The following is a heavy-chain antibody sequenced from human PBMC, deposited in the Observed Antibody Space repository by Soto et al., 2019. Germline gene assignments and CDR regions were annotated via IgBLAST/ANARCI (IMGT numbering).Heavy chain of an antibody. CDR2: ISSSSSYI. J-gene: IGHJ4*02. Sequence: GSLRLSCAASGFTFSSYSMNWVRQPPGKGLEWVSSISSSSSYIYYADSVKGRFTISRDNAKNSLYLQMNSLRAEDTAVYYCARDPMIAPNYWGQGTLVTVSS. CDR3: ARDPMIAPNY. V-gene: IGHV3-21*01. CDR1: GFTFSSYS. D-gene: IGHD3-22*01.